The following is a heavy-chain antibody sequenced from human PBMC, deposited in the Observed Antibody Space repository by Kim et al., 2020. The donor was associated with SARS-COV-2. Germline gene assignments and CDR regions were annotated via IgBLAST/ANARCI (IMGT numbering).Heavy chain of an antibody. CDR3: ARVLSYYGMDV. CDR2: K. V-gene: IGHV3-33*01. Sequence: KYYADSVKGRFTISRDNSKNTPYLQMNSLRAEDTAVYYCARVLSYYGMDVWGQGTTVTVSS. J-gene: IGHJ6*02.